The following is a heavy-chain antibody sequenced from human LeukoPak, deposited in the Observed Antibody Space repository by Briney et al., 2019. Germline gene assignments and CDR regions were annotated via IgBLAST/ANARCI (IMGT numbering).Heavy chain of an antibody. CDR2: ISGSGGST. Sequence: GGSLTVSCAASGCTFSRYAMSWVGQAPGKGLEWVSAISGSGGSTYYADSVKGRLTISRDNSKNTLYLQMNSLRVEDTAVYYCARVSSGYWGQGTLVTVSS. V-gene: IGHV3-23*01. CDR1: GCTFSRYA. J-gene: IGHJ4*02. CDR3: ARVSSGY.